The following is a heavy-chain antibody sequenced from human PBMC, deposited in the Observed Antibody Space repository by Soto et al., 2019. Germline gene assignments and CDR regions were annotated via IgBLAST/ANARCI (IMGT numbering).Heavy chain of an antibody. CDR2: IYYSGST. J-gene: IGHJ4*02. D-gene: IGHD3-22*01. V-gene: IGHV4-61*01. CDR1: GGSVSSGSYY. CDR3: ASLKSTYYYDSSGYYFGY. Sequence: QVQLQESGPGLVKPSETLSLTCTVSGGSVSSGSYYWSWIRQPPGKGLEWIGYIYYSGSTNYNPSLKSRVTISVDTAKNQFSLKLSSVTAADTAVYYCASLKSTYYYDSSGYYFGYWGQGTLVTVSS.